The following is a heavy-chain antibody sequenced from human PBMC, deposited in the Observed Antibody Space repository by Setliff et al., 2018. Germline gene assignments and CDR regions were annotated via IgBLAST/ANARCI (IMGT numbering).Heavy chain of an antibody. V-gene: IGHV4-39*07. CDR2: IYYRGST. CDR3: ARDLYDYVWGTYRYHDAFDI. J-gene: IGHJ3*02. Sequence: SETLSLTCTVSGGSISSSSYYWGWIRQPPGKGLEWIGSIYYRGSTYYNPSLKSRVTISIDTSKNQFSLKLSSVTAADTAVYYCARDLYDYVWGTYRYHDAFDIWGQGTMGT. D-gene: IGHD3-16*02. CDR1: GGSISSSSYY.